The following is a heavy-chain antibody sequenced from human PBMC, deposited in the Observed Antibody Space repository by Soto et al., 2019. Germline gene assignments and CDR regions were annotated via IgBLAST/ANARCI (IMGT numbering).Heavy chain of an antibody. CDR3: ARSSGGSYHSHAFDI. CDR2: IYSGGGT. V-gene: IGHV3-53*01. CDR1: GFTVSSSY. D-gene: IGHD3-16*02. J-gene: IGHJ3*02. Sequence: PGGSLRLSCAASGFTVSSSYMNWVRQAPGKGLEWVSIIYSGGGTYYADSVKGRFTIPRDNSKNTLYLQMNSLRAEDTAVYYCARSSGGSYHSHAFDIWGQGTMVTVSS.